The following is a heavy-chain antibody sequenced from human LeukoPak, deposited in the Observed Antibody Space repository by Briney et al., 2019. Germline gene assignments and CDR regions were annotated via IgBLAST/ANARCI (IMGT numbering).Heavy chain of an antibody. CDR3: ATYGDYRDFDY. D-gene: IGHD4-17*01. Sequence: ASVKVSCKASGGTFSSYAISWVRQAPGQGLEWMGGIIPIFGTANYAQKFQGRVTITADESTSTASMELSSLRSEDTAVYYCATYGDYRDFDYWGQGTLVTVSS. CDR2: IIPIFGTA. V-gene: IGHV1-69*13. J-gene: IGHJ4*02. CDR1: GGTFSSYA.